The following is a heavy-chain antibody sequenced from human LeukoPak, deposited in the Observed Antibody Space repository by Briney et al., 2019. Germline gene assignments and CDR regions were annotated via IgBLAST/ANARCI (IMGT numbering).Heavy chain of an antibody. CDR2: INYGGHT. CDR1: GGSMRSNSFY. J-gene: IGHJ5*02. V-gene: IGHV4-39*07. D-gene: IGHD3-3*02. CDR3: ARTHFASLGWFDP. Sequence: SETLSLTCTVSGGSMRSNSFYWGWIRQSPGKGLEWIANINYGGHTYYNPSVKSRVTLSVDVSKNRFSLNLTSVTAADTALYFCARTHFASLGWFDPWGQGIQVIVSS.